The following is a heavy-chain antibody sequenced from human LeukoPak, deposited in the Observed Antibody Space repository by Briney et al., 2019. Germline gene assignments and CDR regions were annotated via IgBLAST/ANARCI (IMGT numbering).Heavy chain of an antibody. V-gene: IGHV1-46*01. CDR1: GYTFTSYY. J-gene: IGHJ4*02. D-gene: IGHD3-3*01. CDR3: ARGITIFGVVTLPLNY. CDR2: INPSGGST. Sequence: ASVKVSCKAFGYTFTSYYMHWVRQAPGQGLEWMGIINPSGGSTSYAQKFQGRVTMTRDTSTSTVYMELSSLRSEDTAVYYCARGITIFGVVTLPLNYWGQGTLVTVSS.